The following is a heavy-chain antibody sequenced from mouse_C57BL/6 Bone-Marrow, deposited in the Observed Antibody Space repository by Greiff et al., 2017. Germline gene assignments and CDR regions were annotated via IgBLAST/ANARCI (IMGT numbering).Heavy chain of an antibody. CDR1: GFTFSSYA. CDR2: ISDGGSYT. CDR3: ARPYYYGSSHYFDY. Sequence: EVMLVESGGGLVKPGGSLKLSCAASGFTFSSYAMFWVRQTPEKRLEWVATISDGGSYTYYPDNVKGRFTISRDNAKNNLYLQMSHLKSEDTAMYYCARPYYYGSSHYFDYWGQGTTLTVSS. V-gene: IGHV5-4*03. D-gene: IGHD1-1*01. J-gene: IGHJ2*01.